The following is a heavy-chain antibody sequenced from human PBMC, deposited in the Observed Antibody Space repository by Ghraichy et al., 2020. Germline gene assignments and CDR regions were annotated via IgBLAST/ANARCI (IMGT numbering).Heavy chain of an antibody. Sequence: GGSLRLSCAASGFTFSSYGMHWVRQAPGKGLEWVAFIRYDGSNKYYADSVKGRFTISRDNSKNTLYLQMNSLRAEDTAVYYCAKDELEPTKTFDYWGQGTLVTVSS. CDR2: IRYDGSNK. J-gene: IGHJ4*02. D-gene: IGHD1-1*01. V-gene: IGHV3-30*02. CDR3: AKDELEPTKTFDY. CDR1: GFTFSSYG.